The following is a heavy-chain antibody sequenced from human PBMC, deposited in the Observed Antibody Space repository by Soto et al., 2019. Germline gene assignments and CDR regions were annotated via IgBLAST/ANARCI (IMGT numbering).Heavy chain of an antibody. D-gene: IGHD3-9*01. CDR2: ISSSSSYI. CDR1: GFTFSSYS. Sequence: PGGSLRLSCAASGFTFSSYSMNWVRQAPGKGLEWVSSISSSSSYIYYADSVKGRFTISRDNAKNSLYLQMNSLRAEDTAVYYCAFLPYFDMVTGYYTHLIDDGMDVWGQGTTVTVSS. CDR3: AFLPYFDMVTGYYTHLIDDGMDV. V-gene: IGHV3-21*01. J-gene: IGHJ6*02.